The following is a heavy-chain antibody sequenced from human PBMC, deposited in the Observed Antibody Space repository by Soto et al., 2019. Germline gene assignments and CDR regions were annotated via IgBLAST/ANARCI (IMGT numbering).Heavy chain of an antibody. D-gene: IGHD2-2*01. CDR1: GFTFDDYA. CDR2: ISWNSGSI. Sequence: GGSLRLSCAASGFTFDDYAMHWVRQAPGKGLEWVSGISWNSGSIGYADSVKGRFTISRDNAKNSLYLQMNSLRAEDTALYYCAKGSSASGYYGMDVWGQGTTVTVS. CDR3: AKGSSASGYYGMDV. V-gene: IGHV3-9*01. J-gene: IGHJ6*02.